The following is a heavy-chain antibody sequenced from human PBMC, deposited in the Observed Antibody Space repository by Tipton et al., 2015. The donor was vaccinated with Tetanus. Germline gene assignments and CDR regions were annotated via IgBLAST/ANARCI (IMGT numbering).Heavy chain of an antibody. CDR1: GFTFSDYY. V-gene: IGHV3-11*01. J-gene: IGHJ4*02. CDR3: ARGQRYFPY. Sequence: SLRLSCTASGFTFSDYYMSWIRQTPGKGLEWVSYISTNGGTIYYADSVKGRFTISRDNAKNSLYLQMYSLRAEDSAVYYRARGQRYFPYWGQGTLVTVSS. CDR2: ISTNGGTI. D-gene: IGHD1-14*01.